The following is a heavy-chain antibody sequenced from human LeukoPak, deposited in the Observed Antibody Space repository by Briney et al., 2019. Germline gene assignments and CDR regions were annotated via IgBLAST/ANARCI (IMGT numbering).Heavy chain of an antibody. CDR3: ARGDYYGSGTYYYYGMDV. CDR1: GFTFSSYA. Sequence: PGSSLRLSCAASGFTFSSYAVHWVRQAPGKGLEWVSVISYDGSNKYYADSIKGRYTISRDNAKNTLYLQMNSLRAEDTAVYYCARGDYYGSGTYYYYGMDVWGQGTTVTVSS. J-gene: IGHJ6*02. V-gene: IGHV3-30-3*01. CDR2: ISYDGSNK. D-gene: IGHD3-10*01.